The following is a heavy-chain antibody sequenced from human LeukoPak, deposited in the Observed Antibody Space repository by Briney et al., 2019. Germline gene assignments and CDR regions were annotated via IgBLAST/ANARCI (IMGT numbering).Heavy chain of an antibody. Sequence: SETLSLTCTVSRGSISSSSYYWGWIRQPRGKGLEWIGSVFDSENTYYNPSLQSRVTISGDTSKNQFSLKLISVTAADTAVYYCARHGDYDFWSGSPYGWFDPWGQGALVTVSS. D-gene: IGHD3-3*01. V-gene: IGHV4-39*01. CDR1: RGSISSSSYY. CDR3: ARHGDYDFWSGSPYGWFDP. J-gene: IGHJ5*02. CDR2: VFDSENT.